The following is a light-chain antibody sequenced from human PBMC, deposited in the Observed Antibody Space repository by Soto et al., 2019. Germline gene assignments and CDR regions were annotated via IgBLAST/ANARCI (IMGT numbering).Light chain of an antibody. V-gene: IGKV1-39*01. Sequence: DIQMTQSPSSLSASVGNRVTISCRASQSINNYLNWYQQKPGKAPNLLIYAASSLQSGVPSRFSGSGSGTTFTLTISSLQPEDFAFYYCQQTYRSPPTFGQGTRRDIK. CDR3: QQTYRSPPT. CDR1: QSINNY. J-gene: IGKJ5*01. CDR2: AAS.